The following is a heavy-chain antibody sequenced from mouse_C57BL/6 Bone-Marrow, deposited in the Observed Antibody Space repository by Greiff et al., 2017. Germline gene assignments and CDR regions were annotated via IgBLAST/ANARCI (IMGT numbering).Heavy chain of an antibody. D-gene: IGHD2-5*01. CDR1: GYAFSSSW. V-gene: IGHV1-82*01. Sequence: QVQLQQSGPELVKPGASVKISCKASGYAFSSSWMNWVKQRPGKGLEWIGRIYPGDGDTNYNGKFQGKATLTADKSSSTAYMQLSSLTSEDSAVYFSARSVYYSNYLFDYWGQGTTLTVSS. CDR3: ARSVYYSNYLFDY. CDR2: IYPGDGDT. J-gene: IGHJ2*01.